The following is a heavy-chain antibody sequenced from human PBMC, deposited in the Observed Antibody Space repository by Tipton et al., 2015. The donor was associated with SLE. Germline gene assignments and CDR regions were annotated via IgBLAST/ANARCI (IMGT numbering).Heavy chain of an antibody. J-gene: IGHJ4*02. V-gene: IGHV4-34*01. CDR3: ARVRYCSGGSCPGFDY. CDR2: INHSGST. D-gene: IGHD2-15*01. Sequence: TLSLTCAVYGGSFSGYYWSWIRQPPGKGLEWIGEINHSGSTNHNPSLKSRVTISVDTSKNQFSLKLSSVTAADTAVYYCARVRYCSGGSCPGFDYWGQGTLVTVSS. CDR1: GGSFSGYY.